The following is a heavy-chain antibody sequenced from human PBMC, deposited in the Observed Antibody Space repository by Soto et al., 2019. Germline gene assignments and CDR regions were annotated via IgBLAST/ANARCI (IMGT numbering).Heavy chain of an antibody. J-gene: IGHJ5*02. D-gene: IGHD2-15*01. CDR1: GYTFTGYY. Sequence: GASVRVSCKACGYTFTGYYMHWVRQAPGQGRGWMGWINPNSCGTNYAQKFQGRVTMTRDTSISTAYMELSRLRSDDTAVYYCARKGYCSGCSCPPRVVGWFDPWGQGTLVTVSS. V-gene: IGHV1-2*02. CDR3: ARKGYCSGCSCPPRVVGWFDP. CDR2: INPNSCGT.